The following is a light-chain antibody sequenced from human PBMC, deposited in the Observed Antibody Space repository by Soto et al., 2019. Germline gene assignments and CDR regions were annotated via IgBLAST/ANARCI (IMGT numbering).Light chain of an antibody. CDR1: NIDVGGYIY. J-gene: IGLJ1*01. V-gene: IGLV2-8*01. CDR2: EVN. Sequence: SALTQPPPPSGAPGQSVTISCTGNNIDVGGYIYVSWYQQHPGKVPKLMIYEVNKRPSGVPDRFPGSRSGNTASLTVSGLQTEDEADYYCSSYAGSNYVFGTGTKVTVL. CDR3: SSYAGSNYV.